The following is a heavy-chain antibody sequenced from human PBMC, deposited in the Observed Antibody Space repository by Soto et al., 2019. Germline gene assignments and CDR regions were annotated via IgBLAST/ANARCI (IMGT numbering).Heavy chain of an antibody. Sequence: ASVKVSCKASGYTFTSYGISCVRQAPGQGLEWMGWISAYNGNTNYAQKLQGRVTMTTDTSTSTAYMELRSLRSDDTAVYYCARDRTNYDFWSGYYPDFDYWGQGTLVTVSS. CDR1: GYTFTSYG. D-gene: IGHD3-3*01. J-gene: IGHJ4*02. CDR2: ISAYNGNT. CDR3: ARDRTNYDFWSGYYPDFDY. V-gene: IGHV1-18*01.